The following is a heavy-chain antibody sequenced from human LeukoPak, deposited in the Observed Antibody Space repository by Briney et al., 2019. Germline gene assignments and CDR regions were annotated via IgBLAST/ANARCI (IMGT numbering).Heavy chain of an antibody. J-gene: IGHJ5*02. Sequence: GGSLRLSCAASGFTLSSYAMSWVRQAPGKGLEWVSIISDSGGNAYYADSVKGRFTISRDNSRNTLYLQMSSLRAEDTAVYYCAKRWQLDFDPWGQGTLVTVSP. CDR1: GFTLSSYA. CDR3: AKRWQLDFDP. D-gene: IGHD2-15*01. V-gene: IGHV3-23*01. CDR2: ISDSGGNA.